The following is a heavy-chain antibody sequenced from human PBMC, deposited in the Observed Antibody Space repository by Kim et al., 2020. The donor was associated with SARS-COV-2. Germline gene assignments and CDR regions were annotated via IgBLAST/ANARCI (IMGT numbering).Heavy chain of an antibody. CDR2: ISYDGSNK. Sequence: GGSLRLSCAASGFTFSSYAMHWVRQAPGKGLEWVAVISYDGSNKYYADSVKGRFTISRDNSKNTLYLQMNSLRAEDTAVYYCARDGRIGELLAYFDYWGQGTLVTVSS. CDR1: GFTFSSYA. J-gene: IGHJ4*02. V-gene: IGHV3-30*04. CDR3: ARDGRIGELLAYFDY. D-gene: IGHD3-10*01.